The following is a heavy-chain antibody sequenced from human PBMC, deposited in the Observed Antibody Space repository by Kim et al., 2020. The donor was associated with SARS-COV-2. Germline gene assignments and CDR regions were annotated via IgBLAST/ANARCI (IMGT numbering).Heavy chain of an antibody. CDR3: ARIGAWDSGSYSGRFDY. D-gene: IGHD1-26*01. CDR1: GGSISSSSYY. V-gene: IGHV4-39*01. CDR2: IYYSGST. J-gene: IGHJ4*02. Sequence: SETLSLTCTVSGGSISSSSYYWGWIRQPPGKGLEWIGSIYYSGSTYYNPSLKSRVTISVDTSKNQFSLKLSSVTAADTAVYYCARIGAWDSGSYSGRFDYWGQGTLVTVSS.